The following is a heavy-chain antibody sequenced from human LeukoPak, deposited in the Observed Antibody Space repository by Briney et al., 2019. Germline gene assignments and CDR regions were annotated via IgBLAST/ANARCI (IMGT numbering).Heavy chain of an antibody. CDR2: IYSHGST. Sequence: GGSLRLSCAASEFTVSSNFMSWVRQAPGKGLEWVSIIYSHGSTQHADSVKGRFTISRDNSKNTLYLQMHSLRAEDTAVYYCARVPFGPHWGQGTLVTVSS. J-gene: IGHJ4*02. CDR1: EFTVSSNF. CDR3: ARVPFGPH. V-gene: IGHV3-66*01. D-gene: IGHD3-16*01.